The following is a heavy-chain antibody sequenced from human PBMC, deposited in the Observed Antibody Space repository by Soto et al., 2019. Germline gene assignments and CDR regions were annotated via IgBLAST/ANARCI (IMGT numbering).Heavy chain of an antibody. J-gene: IGHJ4*02. D-gene: IGHD1-26*01. CDR2: ISYDGSNK. Sequence: QVQLVESGGGVVQPGRSLRLSCAASGFTFSSYGMRGVRQAPGKGLEWVAVISYDGSNKYYADSVKGRFTISRDNSKNTLYLQMNSLRAEDTAVYYCAKGGSYRPTYYFDYWGQGTLVTVSS. CDR1: GFTFSSYG. V-gene: IGHV3-30*18. CDR3: AKGGSYRPTYYFDY.